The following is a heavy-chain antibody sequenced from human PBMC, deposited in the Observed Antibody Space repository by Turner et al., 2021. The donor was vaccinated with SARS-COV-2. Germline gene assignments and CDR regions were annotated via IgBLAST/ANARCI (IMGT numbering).Heavy chain of an antibody. D-gene: IGHD3-9*01. Sequence: QVQLVETGGGVVQPGRSLRLSCAACGITFSSYAMPWVRQAPGKGLEWVAVISYDGSNKYYADSVKGRFTISRDNSKNTLYLQMNSLRAEDTAVYYCAKDSGILTGYGYYYYGMDVWGQGTTVTVSS. CDR1: GITFSSYA. CDR3: AKDSGILTGYGYYYYGMDV. J-gene: IGHJ6*02. CDR2: ISYDGSNK. V-gene: IGHV3-30*04.